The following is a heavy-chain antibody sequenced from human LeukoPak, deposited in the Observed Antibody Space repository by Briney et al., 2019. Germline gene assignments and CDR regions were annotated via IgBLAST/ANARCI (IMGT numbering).Heavy chain of an antibody. Sequence: SETLSLTCTVSGGSISSSSYYWGWIRQPPGKGLEWIGSIYYSGSTYYNPSLKSRVTISVDTSKNQLSLKLSSVTAADTAVYYCARDEGAAAKTNWFDPWGQGTLVTVSS. V-gene: IGHV4-39*07. CDR1: GGSISSSSYY. J-gene: IGHJ5*02. CDR2: IYYSGST. D-gene: IGHD6-13*01. CDR3: ARDEGAAAKTNWFDP.